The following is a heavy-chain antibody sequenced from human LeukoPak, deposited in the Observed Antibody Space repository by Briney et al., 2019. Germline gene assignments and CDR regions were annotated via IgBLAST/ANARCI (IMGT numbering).Heavy chain of an antibody. D-gene: IGHD1-26*01. Sequence: GSSVTVSCKASEGTFSSYAISWVRQAPGQGLEWMGGIIPIFGTANYAQKFQGRVTITADESTSTAYMELSSLRSEDTAVYYCARQVGVDAFDIWGQGTMVTVSS. CDR3: ARQVGVDAFDI. CDR2: IIPIFGTA. V-gene: IGHV1-69*01. CDR1: EGTFSSYA. J-gene: IGHJ3*02.